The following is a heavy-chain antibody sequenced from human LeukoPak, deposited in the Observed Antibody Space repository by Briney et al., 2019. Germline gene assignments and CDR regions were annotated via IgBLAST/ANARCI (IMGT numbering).Heavy chain of an antibody. CDR2: FDPEDGET. J-gene: IGHJ4*02. Sequence: ASVKVSCKVSGYTLTELSMHWVRQAPGTGLEWMGGFDPEDGETIYAQKFQGRVTMTEDTSTDTAYMELSSLRSEDTAVYYCATEELERGWAYFDYWGQGTLVTVSS. V-gene: IGHV1-24*01. CDR1: GYTLTELS. D-gene: IGHD1-1*01. CDR3: ATEELERGWAYFDY.